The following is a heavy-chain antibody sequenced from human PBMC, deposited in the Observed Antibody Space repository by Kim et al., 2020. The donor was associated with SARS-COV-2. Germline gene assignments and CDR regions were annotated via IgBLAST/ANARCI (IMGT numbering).Heavy chain of an antibody. CDR1: GYTFTGYY. Sequence: ASVKVSCKASGYTFTGYYMHWVRQAPGQGLEWMGWINPNSGGTNYAQKFQGWVTMTRDTSISTAYMELSRLRSDDTAVYYCAREAPDQPPPLDYWGQGTLVTVSS. J-gene: IGHJ4*02. CDR3: AREAPDQPPPLDY. CDR2: INPNSGGT. V-gene: IGHV1-2*04.